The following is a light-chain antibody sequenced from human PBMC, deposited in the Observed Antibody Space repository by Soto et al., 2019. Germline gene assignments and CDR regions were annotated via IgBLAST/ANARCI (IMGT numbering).Light chain of an antibody. CDR1: QSISNR. Sequence: DIQMTQSPSTLSASVGDRVTITCRASQSISNRLAWYQQRPGKAPKLLIYKTSSLQSGVPSRFSGSGSGTEFTLTISSLQPEDFATYYCLQHNSYPLAFGGGTKVDIK. CDR2: KTS. CDR3: LQHNSYPLA. J-gene: IGKJ4*01. V-gene: IGKV1-5*03.